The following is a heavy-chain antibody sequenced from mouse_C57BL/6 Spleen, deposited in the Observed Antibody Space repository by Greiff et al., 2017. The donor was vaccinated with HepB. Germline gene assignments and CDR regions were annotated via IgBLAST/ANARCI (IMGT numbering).Heavy chain of an antibody. CDR1: GYTFTSYW. CDR2: IHPSDSDT. Sequence: QVQLKQPGAELVKPGASVKVSCKASGYTFTSYWMHWVKQRPGQGLEWIGRIHPSDSDTNYNQKFKGKATLTVDKSSSTAYMQLSSLTSEDSAVYYCAIYDYDGYFDYWGQGTTLTVSS. V-gene: IGHV1-74*01. CDR3: AIYDYDGYFDY. D-gene: IGHD2-4*01. J-gene: IGHJ2*01.